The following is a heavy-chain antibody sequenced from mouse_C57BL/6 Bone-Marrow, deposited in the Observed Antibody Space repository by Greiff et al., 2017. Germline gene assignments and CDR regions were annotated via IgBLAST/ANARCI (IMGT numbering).Heavy chain of an antibody. V-gene: IGHV1-9*01. CDR2: ILPGSGST. Sequence: QVQLQQSGAELMKPGASVKLSCKATGYTFTGYWIEWVKQRPGHGLEWIGEILPGSGSTNYIEKFKGKATFTADRSSNTAYMKLSRLTTEDCAIFYCARSLYYGSSPYWGQGTTLTVSS. CDR1: GYTFTGYW. J-gene: IGHJ2*01. CDR3: ARSLYYGSSPY. D-gene: IGHD1-1*01.